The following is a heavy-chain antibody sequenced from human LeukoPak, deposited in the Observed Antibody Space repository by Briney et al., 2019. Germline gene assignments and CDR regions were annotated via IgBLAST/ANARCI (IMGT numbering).Heavy chain of an antibody. D-gene: IGHD6-19*01. V-gene: IGHV4-38-2*02. CDR1: GYSISSGYY. J-gene: IGHJ4*02. CDR2: IYHSGST. Sequence: PSETLSLTCTVSGYSISSGYYWGWIRQPPGKGLEWIGSIYHSGSTYYNPSLKSRVTISVDTSKNQFSLKLSSVTAADTAVYYCARRGSSGWYSAFDYWGQGTLVTVSS. CDR3: ARRGSSGWYSAFDY.